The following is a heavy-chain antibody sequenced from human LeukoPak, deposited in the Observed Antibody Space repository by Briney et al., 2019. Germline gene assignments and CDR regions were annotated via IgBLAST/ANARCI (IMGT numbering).Heavy chain of an antibody. CDR3: ARVGYSGYHYDYFDY. CDR1: GGSFSGYY. V-gene: IGHV4-34*01. J-gene: IGHJ4*02. D-gene: IGHD5-12*01. CDR2: IYYSGST. Sequence: PSETLSLTCAVYGGSFSGYYWSWIRQPPGKGLEWIGSIYYSGSTYYNPSLKSRVTISVDTSKNQFSLKLSSVTAADTAVYYCARVGYSGYHYDYFDYWGQGTLVTVSS.